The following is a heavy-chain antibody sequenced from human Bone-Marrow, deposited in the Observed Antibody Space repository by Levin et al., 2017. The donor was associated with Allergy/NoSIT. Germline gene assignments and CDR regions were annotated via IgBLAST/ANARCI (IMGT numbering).Heavy chain of an antibody. J-gene: IGHJ4*02. CDR3: TTEGASSSWSSNSVPGRDY. V-gene: IGHV3-15*01. Sequence: GGSLRLSCAASGFTFSNAWMSWVRQAPGKGLEWVGRIKSKTDGGTSDYAAPVKGRFTISRDDSKNTLYMQMNSLKTEDTAGYYGTTEGASSSWSSNSVPGRDYWGQGTLVTVSS. D-gene: IGHD6-13*01. CDR2: IKSKTDGGTS. CDR1: GFTFSNAW.